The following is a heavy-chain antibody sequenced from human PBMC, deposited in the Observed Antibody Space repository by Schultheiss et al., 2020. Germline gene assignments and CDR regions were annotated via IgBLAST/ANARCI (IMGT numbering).Heavy chain of an antibody. J-gene: IGHJ5*02. CDR3: AREISRWFDP. D-gene: IGHD2-2*01. CDR2: IHYSGSP. CDR1: GGSISSGGYY. V-gene: IGHV4-31*03. Sequence: SQPLSLTCTVSGGSISSGGYYWSWIRQHPGKGLEWIGYIHYSGSPYYNPSLKSRVTMSVDTSKNQFSLRLNSVTAADTAVYYCAREISRWFDPWGQGTLVTVSS.